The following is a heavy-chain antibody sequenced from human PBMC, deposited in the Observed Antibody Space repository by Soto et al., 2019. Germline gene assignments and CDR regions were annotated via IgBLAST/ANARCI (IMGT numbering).Heavy chain of an antibody. CDR1: GYTFTSYG. J-gene: IGHJ4*02. V-gene: IGHV1-18*01. CDR2: ISAYNGNT. D-gene: IGHD5-12*01. CDR3: ARDADIVATINFGY. Sequence: GASVKVSCKASGYTFTSYGISWVRQAPGQGLEWMGWISAYNGNTNYAQKLQGRVTMTTDTSTGTAYMELRSLRSDDTAVYYCARDADIVATINFGYWGQGTLVTVSS.